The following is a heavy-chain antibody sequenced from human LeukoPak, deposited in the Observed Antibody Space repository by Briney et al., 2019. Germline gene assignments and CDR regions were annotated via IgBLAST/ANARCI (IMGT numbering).Heavy chain of an antibody. CDR2: IIPILGIA. V-gene: IGHV1-69*04. CDR1: GGTFSSYA. D-gene: IGHD3-22*01. J-gene: IGHJ4*02. Sequence: GASVKVSCKASGGTFSSYAISWVRQAPGQGLEWMGRIIPILGIANYAQKFQGRVTITADKSTSTAYMELSSLRSEDTAVYYCARAYYYDSSGYPDDYWGQGTLVTVFS. CDR3: ARAYYYDSSGYPDDY.